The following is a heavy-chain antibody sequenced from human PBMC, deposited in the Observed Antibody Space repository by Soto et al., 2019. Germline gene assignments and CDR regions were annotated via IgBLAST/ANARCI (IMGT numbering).Heavy chain of an antibody. J-gene: IGHJ4*02. V-gene: IGHV3-30*18. CDR1: GFTFSSYG. D-gene: IGHD2-15*01. Sequence: VESGGGVVQPGRSLRLSCAASGFTFSSYGMHWVRQAPGKGLEWVAVISYDGSNKYYADSVKGRFTISRDNSKSTLYLQMNSLRAEDTAVYYCAKETYSGPLDYWGQGTLVTVSS. CDR3: AKETYSGPLDY. CDR2: ISYDGSNK.